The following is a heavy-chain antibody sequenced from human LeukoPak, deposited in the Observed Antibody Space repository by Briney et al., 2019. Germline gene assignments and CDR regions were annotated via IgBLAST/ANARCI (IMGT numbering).Heavy chain of an antibody. J-gene: IGHJ4*02. D-gene: IGHD6-19*01. CDR1: GGSFSGYY. V-gene: IGHV4-34*01. Sequence: SETLSLTCAVYGGSFSGYYWSWIRQPPGKGLELIGEINHSGSTNYNPSLKSRVTISVDTSKNQFSLKLSSVTAADTAVYYCARDSSWLVRYYFDYWGQGTLVTVSS. CDR2: INHSGST. CDR3: ARDSSWLVRYYFDY.